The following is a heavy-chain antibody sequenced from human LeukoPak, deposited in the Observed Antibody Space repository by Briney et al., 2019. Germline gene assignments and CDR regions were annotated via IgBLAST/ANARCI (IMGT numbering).Heavy chain of an antibody. CDR2: IHPGDSLT. Sequence: GESLKISCKGFGYTFANYWIGWVRQMPGRGLEWMGIIHPGDSLTSHSPSLEGHVTISADKSINTAYPQWRSLKASDTAMYYCAKIDYYAGEYWGQGTLVTVSS. CDR3: AKIDYYAGEY. V-gene: IGHV5-51*01. CDR1: GYTFANYW. J-gene: IGHJ4*02. D-gene: IGHD3-16*01.